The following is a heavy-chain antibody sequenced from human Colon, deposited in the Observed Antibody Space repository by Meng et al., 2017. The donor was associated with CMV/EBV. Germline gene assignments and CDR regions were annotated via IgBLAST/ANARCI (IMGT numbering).Heavy chain of an antibody. CDR1: GFTFRTFW. Sequence: GESLKISCAASGFTFRTFWMHWVRQVPGRGPVWVSRVNSDGSNTPYADSARGRFTISRDNAKKSLYLQMNSLRVEDTALYYCAKDRRGGFFDGMDVWGQGTTVTVSS. J-gene: IGHJ6*02. D-gene: IGHD6-25*01. CDR3: AKDRRGGFFDGMDV. CDR2: VNSDGSNT. V-gene: IGHV3-74*01.